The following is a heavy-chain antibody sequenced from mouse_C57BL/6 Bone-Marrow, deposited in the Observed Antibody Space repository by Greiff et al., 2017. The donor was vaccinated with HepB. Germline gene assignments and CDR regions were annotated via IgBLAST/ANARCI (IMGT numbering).Heavy chain of an antibody. D-gene: IGHD1-1*01. V-gene: IGHV1-53*01. CDR3: ARSVLRGYFDV. CDR2: INPSNGGT. Sequence: QVQLQQPGPELVKPGASVKLSCTASGYTFTSYWMHWVKQRPGQGLEWIGNINPSNGGTNYNEKFKSKATLTVDKSSSTAYMQLSSRTSEDSAVYYCARSVLRGYFDVWGTGTTVTVSS. CDR1: GYTFTSYW. J-gene: IGHJ1*03.